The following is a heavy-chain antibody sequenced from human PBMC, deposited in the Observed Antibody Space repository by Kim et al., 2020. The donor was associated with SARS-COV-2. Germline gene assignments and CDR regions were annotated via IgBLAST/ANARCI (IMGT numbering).Heavy chain of an antibody. CDR1: GGYINTSHYY. V-gene: IGHV4-39*01. CDR3: ARRTEAGGYFDF. J-gene: IGHJ4*02. CDR2: IYHRGST. D-gene: IGHD2-15*01. Sequence: SETLSLTCSVSGGYINTSHYYWAWIRQPPGKGLEWIGTIYHRGSTYYNPSLKSRVTISVDTSRKQFSLKLASVTAADPAVYYCARRTEAGGYFDFWGQGSPVTVAS.